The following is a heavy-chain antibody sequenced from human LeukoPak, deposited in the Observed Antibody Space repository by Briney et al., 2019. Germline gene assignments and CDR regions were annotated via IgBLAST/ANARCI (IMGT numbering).Heavy chain of an antibody. J-gene: IGHJ4*02. V-gene: IGHV3-30-3*01. CDR3: ARDGERSFDY. D-gene: IGHD3-10*01. Sequence: PGGSLRLSCVASGFTFSRYTMHWVRQTPGKGLEWVAVISLDRVTTFYADSVKGRFTISRDNSKSTLFLHMNNVRVDDTAIYYCARDGERSFDYWGQGTLVTVSS. CDR2: ISLDRVTT. CDR1: GFTFSRYT.